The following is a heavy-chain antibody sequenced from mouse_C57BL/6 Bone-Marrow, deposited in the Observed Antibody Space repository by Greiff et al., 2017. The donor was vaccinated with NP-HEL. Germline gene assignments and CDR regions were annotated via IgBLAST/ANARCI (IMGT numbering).Heavy chain of an antibody. CDR1: GYTFTSYW. V-gene: IGHV1-69*01. D-gene: IGHD6-2*01. J-gene: IGHJ3*01. CDR3: ARESDAY. Sequence: QVQLQQPGAELVMPGASVKLSCKASGYTFTSYWMHWVKQRPGQGLEWIGDIDPSDSYTNYNQKFKGKSRFTVDKSTSTANMPLSSLTSEDSAVYYCARESDAYWGQGTVVTVSA. CDR2: IDPSDSYT.